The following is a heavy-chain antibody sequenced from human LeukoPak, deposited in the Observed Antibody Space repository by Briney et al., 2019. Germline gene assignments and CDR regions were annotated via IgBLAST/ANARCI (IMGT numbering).Heavy chain of an antibody. CDR3: ARDSSGYGVYYFDY. Sequence: PSETLSLTCTVSGGSISSGSYYWSWIRQPAGKGLEWIGRLYTSGSTNYNPSLKSRVTISVDTSKNQFSLKLSSVTAADTAVYYCARDSSGYGVYYFDYWGQGTLVTVSS. CDR1: GGSISSGSYY. J-gene: IGHJ4*02. V-gene: IGHV4-61*02. CDR2: LYTSGST. D-gene: IGHD3-22*01.